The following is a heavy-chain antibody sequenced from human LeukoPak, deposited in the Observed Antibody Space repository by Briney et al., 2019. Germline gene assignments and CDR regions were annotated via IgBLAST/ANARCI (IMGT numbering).Heavy chain of an antibody. CDR2: VSGSGGST. CDR1: GFTFSTYA. D-gene: IGHD6-13*01. Sequence: GGSLRLSCAASGFTFSTYAMNWVRQAPGKGLDWVSGVSGSGGSTFYADSVKGRFTISRDISKNTLYLQMNSLRAEDTAVYYCAKAISSSWRDDAFDIWGQGTMVTVSS. V-gene: IGHV3-23*01. CDR3: AKAISSSWRDDAFDI. J-gene: IGHJ3*02.